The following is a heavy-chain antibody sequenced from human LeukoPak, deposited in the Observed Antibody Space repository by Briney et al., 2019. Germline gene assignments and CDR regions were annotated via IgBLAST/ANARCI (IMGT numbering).Heavy chain of an antibody. V-gene: IGHV1-2*02. CDR3: ARDHRLRYFDWLLTGDAFDI. Sequence: ASVKVSCKASGYTFTGYYMHWVRQAPGQGLGWMGWINPNSGGTNYAQKFQGRVTMTRDTSISTAYMELSRLRSDDTAVYYCARDHRLRYFDWLLTGDAFDIWGQGTMVTVSS. D-gene: IGHD3-9*01. CDR1: GYTFTGYY. CDR2: INPNSGGT. J-gene: IGHJ3*02.